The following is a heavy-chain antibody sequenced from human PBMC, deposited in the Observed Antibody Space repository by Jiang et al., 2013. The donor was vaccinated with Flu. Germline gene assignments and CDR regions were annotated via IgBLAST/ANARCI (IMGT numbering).Heavy chain of an antibody. CDR2: ISGSGGST. D-gene: IGHD5-18*01. V-gene: IGHV3-23*01. J-gene: IGHJ3*02. CDR3: ASLDTAMVRSYSDAFGI. Sequence: SGGGLVQPGGSLRLSCAASGFTVSSNYMSWVRQAPGKGLEWVSAISGSGGSTYYADSVKGRFTISRDNSKNTLYLQMNSLRAEDTAVYYCASLDTAMVRSYSDAFGIWGQGTMVTVSS. CDR1: GFTVSSNY.